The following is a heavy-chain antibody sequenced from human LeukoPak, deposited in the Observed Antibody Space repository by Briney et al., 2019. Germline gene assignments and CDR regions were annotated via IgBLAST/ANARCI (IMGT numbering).Heavy chain of an antibody. CDR3: ARRSSRVRGVISPFDY. J-gene: IGHJ4*02. V-gene: IGHV4-39*01. Sequence: PSETLSLTCTVSGGSISSSSYYWGWIRQPPGKGLEWIGSIYCSGSTYYNPSLKSRVTISVDTSKNQFSLKLSSVTAADTAVYYCARRSSRVRGVISPFDYWGQGTLVTVSS. D-gene: IGHD3-10*01. CDR2: IYCSGST. CDR1: GGSISSSSYY.